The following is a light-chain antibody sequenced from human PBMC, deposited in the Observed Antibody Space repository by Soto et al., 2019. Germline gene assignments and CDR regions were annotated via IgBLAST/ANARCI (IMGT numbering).Light chain of an antibody. CDR3: VLHMSRGTRV. CDR1: SGSVSTANY. CDR2: NTN. J-gene: IGLJ2*01. Sequence: QAVVTQEPSLSVVPRGTITLTCGLTSGSVSTANYPSWYQQTSAQTPRTLIYNTNTRPSGVPDRFSGSILGNKAALTITGAQADDESDYYCVLHMSRGTRVLGGGTKVTVL. V-gene: IGLV8-61*01.